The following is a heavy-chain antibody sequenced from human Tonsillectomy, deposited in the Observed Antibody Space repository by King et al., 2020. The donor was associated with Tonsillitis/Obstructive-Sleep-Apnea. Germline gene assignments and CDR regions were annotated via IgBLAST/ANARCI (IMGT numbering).Heavy chain of an antibody. CDR2: IWYDGSNK. CDR3: AREYCTGDVCYWSAFDI. J-gene: IGHJ3*02. Sequence: HVQLVESGGGVVQPGRSLRLSCAASRFTFSSYAMHWVRQAPGKGLEWLAIIWYDGSNKYYADSVKGRFTISRDNSKNTLYLQMNSLTTEDTAEYYCAREYCTGDVCYWSAFDIWGQGTMVTVSS. V-gene: IGHV3-33*01. D-gene: IGHD2-8*02. CDR1: RFTFSSYA.